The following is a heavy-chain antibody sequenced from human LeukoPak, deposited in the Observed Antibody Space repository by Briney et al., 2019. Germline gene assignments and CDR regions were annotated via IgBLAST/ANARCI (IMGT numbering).Heavy chain of an antibody. Sequence: SETLSLTCTVSGGSISSSSYYWGWIRQPPGKGLEWIGSIYYSGSTYYNPSLKSRVTISVDTSKNQFSLKLSSVTAADTAVYYCEVLGYCSGGSCYSPYYYYYMDVWGKGTTVTVSS. CDR3: EVLGYCSGGSCYSPYYYYYMDV. CDR1: GGSISSSSYY. J-gene: IGHJ6*03. V-gene: IGHV4-39*01. D-gene: IGHD2-15*01. CDR2: IYYSGST.